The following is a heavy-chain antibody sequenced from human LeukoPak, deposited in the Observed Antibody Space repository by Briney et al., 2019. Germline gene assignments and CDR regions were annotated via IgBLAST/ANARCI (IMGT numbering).Heavy chain of an antibody. D-gene: IGHD3-3*01. V-gene: IGHV4-39*07. Sequence: SETLSLTCTVSGGSISSSSYYWGWIRQPPGKGLEWIGSIYHSGSTYYNPSLKSRVTISVDTSKNQFSLKLSSVTAADTAVYYCARVTLDFWSGYQYYFDYWGQGTLVTVSS. CDR3: ARVTLDFWSGYQYYFDY. CDR2: IYHSGST. J-gene: IGHJ4*02. CDR1: GGSISSSSYY.